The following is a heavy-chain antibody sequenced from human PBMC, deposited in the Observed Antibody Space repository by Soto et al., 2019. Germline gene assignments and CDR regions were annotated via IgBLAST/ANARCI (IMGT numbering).Heavy chain of an antibody. CDR3: AKRHYCRCDCTINHDYYYGMDV. CDR2: ICPGYSNI. V-gene: IGHV5-51*01. D-gene: IGHD2-21*02. J-gene: IGHJ6*02. CDR1: GYIFTDHC. Sequence: EVQVVQSGAEVKEPGESLKISCKGSGYIFTDHCIVWVRQMAGKGLEWVGIICPGYSNIIYSPSVQGQVTISADMSISTAYLQWSSLKASDTAIYYCAKRHYCRCDCTINHDYYYGMDVWGQGTTVTVSS.